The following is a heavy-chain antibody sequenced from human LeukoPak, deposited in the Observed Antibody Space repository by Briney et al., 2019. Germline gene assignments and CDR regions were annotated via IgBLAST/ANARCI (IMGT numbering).Heavy chain of an antibody. CDR2: IIPIFGTA. CDR3: ATSAYYDFWSGYYYYDY. D-gene: IGHD3-3*01. CDR1: GYTFTSYD. V-gene: IGHV1-69*05. Sequence: SVKVSCKASGYTFTSYDINWVRQAPGQGLEWMGGIIPIFGTANYAQKFQGRVTITTDESTSTAYMELSSLRSEDTAVYYCATSAYYDFWSGYYYYDYWGQGTLVTVSS. J-gene: IGHJ4*02.